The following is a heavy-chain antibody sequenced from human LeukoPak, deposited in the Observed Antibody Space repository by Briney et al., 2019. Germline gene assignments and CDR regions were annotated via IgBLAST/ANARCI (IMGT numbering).Heavy chain of an antibody. CDR3: VTEPGYCTGGRCYGGWFDP. V-gene: IGHV4-34*01. D-gene: IGHD2-15*01. CDR2: INHSGST. Sequence: KPSETLSLTCAVYGGSFSGYYWSWIRQPPGKGLEWIGEINHSGSTNYNPSLKSRVTISVDTSKNQFSLKLSSVTAADTAVYYCVTEPGYCTGGRCYGGWFDPWGQGTLVTVSS. J-gene: IGHJ5*02. CDR1: GGSFSGYY.